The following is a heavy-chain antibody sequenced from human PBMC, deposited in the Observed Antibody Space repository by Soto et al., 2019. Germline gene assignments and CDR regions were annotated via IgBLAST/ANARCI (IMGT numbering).Heavy chain of an antibody. CDR3: ARTDRDFYGLDV. J-gene: IGHJ6*02. CDR1: GFTFRNYD. V-gene: IGHV3-13*05. CDR2: ISAAGDP. Sequence: EVQLVESGGGLVQPGGSLRLSCEASGFTFRNYDMHWVRQGTGKGLEWVSGISAAGDPDYADSVEGRFTISRENAQNSFFLQMNSLRVGGTAVYYCARTDRDFYGLDVWGQGTTVIASS.